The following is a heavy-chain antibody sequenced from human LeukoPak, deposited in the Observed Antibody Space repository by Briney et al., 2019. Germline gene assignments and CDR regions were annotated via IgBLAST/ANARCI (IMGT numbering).Heavy chain of an antibody. Sequence: SVKVSCKASGGTFSSYAISWVRQAPGQGPEWMGGIIPIFGTANYAQKFQGRVTITADESTSTAYMELSGLRSEDTAVYYCARGGLLWFGELLQDNWFDPWGQGTLVTVSS. J-gene: IGHJ5*02. V-gene: IGHV1-69*13. CDR2: IIPIFGTA. CDR3: ARGGLLWFGELLQDNWFDP. CDR1: GGTFSSYA. D-gene: IGHD3-10*01.